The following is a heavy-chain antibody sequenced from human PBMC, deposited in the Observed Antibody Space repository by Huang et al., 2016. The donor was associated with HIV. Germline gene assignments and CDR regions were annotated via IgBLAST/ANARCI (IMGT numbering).Heavy chain of an antibody. CDR2: IRYDGSNK. CDR1: GFTFSSYG. Sequence: QVQLVESGGGVVQPGGSLRLSCAASGFTFSSYGMHWVRQALGKVLEWVAFIRYDGSNKYYADSGRGRFTISRDNSKNTLYLQMNSLRAEDTAVYYCAKGSMANAFDIWGQGTMVTVSS. CDR3: AKGSMANAFDI. D-gene: IGHD3-10*01. V-gene: IGHV3-30*02. J-gene: IGHJ3*02.